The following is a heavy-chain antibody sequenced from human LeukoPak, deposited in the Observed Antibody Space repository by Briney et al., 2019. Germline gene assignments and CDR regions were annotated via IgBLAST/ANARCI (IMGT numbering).Heavy chain of an antibody. D-gene: IGHD3-3*01. J-gene: IGHJ6*02. CDR1: GGTFSSYA. V-gene: IGHV1-69*04. CDR3: ADDPGPRGGMDV. Sequence: ASVKVSCKASGGTFSSYAISWVRQAPGQGLEWMGRIIPIFGIANYAQKFQGRVTITADKSTSTAYMELSSLRSEDTAVYYCADDPGPRGGMDVWGQGTTVTVSS. CDR2: IIPIFGIA.